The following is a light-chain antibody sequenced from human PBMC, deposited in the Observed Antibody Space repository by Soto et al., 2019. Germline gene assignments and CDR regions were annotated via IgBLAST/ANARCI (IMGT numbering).Light chain of an antibody. V-gene: IGKV1-39*01. J-gene: IGKJ4*01. CDR1: QSITTY. CDR3: QQIYSAPLT. CDR2: GAS. Sequence: QMTQSPSSLSASVGDRATITCRASQSITTYLNWYRQKPGKAPKLLIYGASSLQSGVPSRFSGSGSETEFTLSISSLQPEDFATYFCQQIYSAPLTLGGGTKVDIK.